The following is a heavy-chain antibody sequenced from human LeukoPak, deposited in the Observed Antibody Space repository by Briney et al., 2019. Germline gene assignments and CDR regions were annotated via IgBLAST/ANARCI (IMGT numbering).Heavy chain of an antibody. V-gene: IGHV3-20*01. J-gene: IGHJ4*02. CDR1: GCSFDDYG. D-gene: IGHD1-26*01. CDR2: INWNGGST. Sequence: GGSLRLSCAASGCSFDDYGMSWVRQAPGKGLEWVSGINWNGGSTGYADSVKGRFTISRDNAKNSLYLQMNSLRVEDTALYHCARAPYSGSYYTPVYWGQGTLVTVSS. CDR3: ARAPYSGSYYTPVY.